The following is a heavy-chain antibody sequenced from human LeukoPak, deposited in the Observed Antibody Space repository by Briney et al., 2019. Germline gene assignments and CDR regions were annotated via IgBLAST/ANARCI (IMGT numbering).Heavy chain of an antibody. V-gene: IGHV1-46*01. CDR1: GYTFTGYY. CDR3: ARERYSSSTAFDF. Sequence: WASVKVSCKASGYTFTGYYMHWVRQAPGQGLEWMGIVNPSGGRTTYAQKFQGRVTVTRDTSTSTVYMELTSLRSEDTAVYSCARERYSSSTAFDFWGQGTLVTVSS. J-gene: IGHJ4*02. CDR2: VNPSGGRT. D-gene: IGHD6-6*01.